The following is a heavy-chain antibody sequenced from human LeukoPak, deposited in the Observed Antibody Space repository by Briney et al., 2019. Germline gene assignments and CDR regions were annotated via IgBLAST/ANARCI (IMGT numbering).Heavy chain of an antibody. J-gene: IGHJ4*02. Sequence: GGSLRHSCAASGFTFSTYNMNWVRQAPGKGLEWVSYISSSSGTIYYADSVQGRFTISRDNAKNSLYLQMNSLRAEDTAVYYCARRLTASGTHYFGYWGQGTPVTVSS. CDR1: GFTFSTYN. CDR2: ISSSSGTI. CDR3: ARRLTASGTHYFGY. D-gene: IGHD6-13*01. V-gene: IGHV3-48*01.